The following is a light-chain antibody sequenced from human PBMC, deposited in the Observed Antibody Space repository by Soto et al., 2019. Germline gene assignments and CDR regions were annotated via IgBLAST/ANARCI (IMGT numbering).Light chain of an antibody. Sequence: EIVLTQSPGTLSLSPGERATLSCRASQSVSSSYLAWYQQKPGQAPRLFIYGASSRATGIPDRFSGSGSGTDFTLSISRLEAEDFAVYYCQQYGSSPPWTFGQGTKVEIK. CDR3: QQYGSSPPWT. J-gene: IGKJ1*01. CDR2: GAS. CDR1: QSVSSSY. V-gene: IGKV3-20*01.